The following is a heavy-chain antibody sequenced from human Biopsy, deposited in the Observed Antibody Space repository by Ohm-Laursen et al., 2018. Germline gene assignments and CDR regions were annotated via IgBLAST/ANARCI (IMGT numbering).Heavy chain of an antibody. CDR3: VRGVDYYDPYHYYALDV. CDR2: INHSGRT. Sequence: TLSLTCAVYGESFNGYYWSWIRQTPGKGLEWIGEINHSGRTNYNPTLKSRVTISVDTSKNQFSLKVRSVTAADTAVYYCVRGVDYYDPYHYYALDVWGQGTTVTVSS. CDR1: GESFNGYY. J-gene: IGHJ6*02. D-gene: IGHD3-22*01. V-gene: IGHV4-34*01.